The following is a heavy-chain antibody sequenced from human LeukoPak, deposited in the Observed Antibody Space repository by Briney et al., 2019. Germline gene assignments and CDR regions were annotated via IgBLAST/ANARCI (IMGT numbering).Heavy chain of an antibody. CDR2: IWYDGSNK. Sequence: PGGSLRLSCAASGFTFSSCGMHWVRQAPGKGLEWVAVIWYDGSNKYYADSVKGRFTISRDNSKNTLYLQMNSLRAEDTAVYYCARDTDYYYFDYWGQGTLVTVSS. J-gene: IGHJ4*02. CDR1: GFTFSSCG. CDR3: ARDTDYYYFDY. D-gene: IGHD3-10*01. V-gene: IGHV3-33*01.